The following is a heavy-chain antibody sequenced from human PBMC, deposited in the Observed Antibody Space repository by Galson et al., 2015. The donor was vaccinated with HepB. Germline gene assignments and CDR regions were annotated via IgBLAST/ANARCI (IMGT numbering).Heavy chain of an antibody. Sequence: SLRLSCAASGFTFSRFGMHWVRQAPGKGLEWVVFIRYDGSSESYVDSVKGRFTISRDSSKNMLYLQMNSLRAEDTAVYYCAKDWGYDSSAYFDTFDFWGQGTMVTVSS. CDR2: IRYDGSSE. CDR1: GFTFSRFG. D-gene: IGHD3-22*01. V-gene: IGHV3-30*02. CDR3: AKDWGYDSSAYFDTFDF. J-gene: IGHJ3*01.